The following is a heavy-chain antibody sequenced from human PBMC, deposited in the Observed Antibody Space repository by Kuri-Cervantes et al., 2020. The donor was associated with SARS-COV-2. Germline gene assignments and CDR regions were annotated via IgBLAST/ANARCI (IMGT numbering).Heavy chain of an antibody. CDR2: INWNGGST. D-gene: IGHD2-2*01. CDR1: GFTFDDYG. CDR3: ARVHCISVSCFSAYPLDV. Sequence: GGSLRLSCAASGFTFDDYGMSWVRQAPGKGLEWVSGINWNGGSTGYADSVKGRFTISRDNAKNSLYLQMNSLRAEDTALYYCARVHCISVSCFSAYPLDVWGQGTTVTVSS. V-gene: IGHV3-20*04. J-gene: IGHJ6*02.